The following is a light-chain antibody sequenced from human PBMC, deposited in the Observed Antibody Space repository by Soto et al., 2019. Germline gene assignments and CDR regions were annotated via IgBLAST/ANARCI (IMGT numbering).Light chain of an antibody. CDR1: QSISSW. V-gene: IGKV1-5*01. CDR3: QQFHSYSWT. CDR2: DAS. Sequence: DIQMTQSPSTLSASVVARGTITCLASQSISSWLAWYQQKKGKAPKLLIYDASSLQSGVPSRFSGSGYGTEFNLTISSLQTDDFATYYCQQFHSYSWTFGQGTKVDIK. J-gene: IGKJ1*01.